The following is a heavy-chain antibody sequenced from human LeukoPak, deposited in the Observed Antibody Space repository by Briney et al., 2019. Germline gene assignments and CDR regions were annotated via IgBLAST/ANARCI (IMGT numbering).Heavy chain of an antibody. D-gene: IGHD3-10*01. CDR1: GFTFSSYA. CDR2: ISYDGSNK. Sequence: GGSLRLSCAASGFTFSSYAMHWVRQGPGKGLEWVAVISYDGSNKFYADSVKGRFTISRDNSKNTLYLQMSSLSAEDTAVYYCARTTTPHYYGSGSYALGYWGQGTLVTVPS. J-gene: IGHJ4*02. V-gene: IGHV3-30-3*01. CDR3: ARTTTPHYYGSGSYALGY.